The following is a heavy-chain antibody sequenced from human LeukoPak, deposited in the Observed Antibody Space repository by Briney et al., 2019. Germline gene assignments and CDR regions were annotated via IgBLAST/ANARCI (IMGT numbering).Heavy chain of an antibody. D-gene: IGHD3-22*01. CDR1: GFTFSSYA. V-gene: IGHV3-23*01. J-gene: IGHJ3*02. CDR2: IIGSGGST. CDR3: ATSYYYDSSGRTTDAFDI. Sequence: PGGSLRLSCAASGFTFSSYAMSWVRQAPGKGLEWVSAIIGSGGSTSYADSVKGRFTISRDNSKNTLYLQMNSLRAEDTAVYYCATSYYYDSSGRTTDAFDIWGQGTMVTVSS.